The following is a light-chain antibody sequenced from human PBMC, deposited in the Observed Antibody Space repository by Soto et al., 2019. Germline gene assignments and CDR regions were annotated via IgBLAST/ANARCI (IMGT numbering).Light chain of an antibody. V-gene: IGLV1-40*01. CDR1: SSNIGAGYD. J-gene: IGLJ2*01. CDR3: QSYDSTLSGYVV. CDR2: VNS. Sequence: QSVLTQPPSVSGAPGQRVTISCTGSSSNIGAGYDVHWYQQLPGTAPKLLIYVNSNRPSGVPDRFSGSKSGTSASLAITGLQAEDEADYSCQSYDSTLSGYVVFGGGTKVTFL.